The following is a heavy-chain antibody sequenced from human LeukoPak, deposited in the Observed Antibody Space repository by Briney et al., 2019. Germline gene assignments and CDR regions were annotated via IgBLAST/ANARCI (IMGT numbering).Heavy chain of an antibody. CDR1: GGSVSSSH. CDR2: VDYSGST. J-gene: IGHJ4*02. V-gene: IGHV4-59*02. Sequence: SETLSLNCTVSGGSVSSSHWNWIRQPPGKGLECIGNVDYSGSTKYNPSLRSRVTMSLDTSNNQFSLKLRSVTASDTALYYCTRGYYEPFDRWGQGTLVTVSS. CDR3: TRGYYEPFDR. D-gene: IGHD3-22*01.